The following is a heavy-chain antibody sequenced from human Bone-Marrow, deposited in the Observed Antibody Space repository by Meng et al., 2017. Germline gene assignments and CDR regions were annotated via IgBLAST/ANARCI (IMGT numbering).Heavy chain of an antibody. CDR2: IDTNTGNQ. D-gene: IGHD2-2*01. CDR1: GYTFTHYA. V-gene: IGHV7-4-1*02. Sequence: ASVKVSCKASGYTFTHYAINWLRQAPGQGLEWMGWIDTNTGNQTYAQGFTGRFVFSLDTSVSTSYLQISSLKADDTAVYYCTRDGYSDCSSTSCFDYWGQGTLVTVSS. J-gene: IGHJ4*02. CDR3: TRDGYSDCSSTSCFDY.